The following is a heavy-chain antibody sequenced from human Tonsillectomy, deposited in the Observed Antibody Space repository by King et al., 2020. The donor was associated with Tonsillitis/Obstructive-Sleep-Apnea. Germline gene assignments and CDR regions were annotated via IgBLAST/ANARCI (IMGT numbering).Heavy chain of an antibody. V-gene: IGHV4-59*11. CDR3: AREGDEVDAFDI. CDR2: IYFSGNT. J-gene: IGHJ3*02. D-gene: IGHD3-16*01. CDR1: GGSISSHY. Sequence: QLQESGPGLVKPSETLSLTCTVSGGSISSHYWSWIRQPPGKGLEWIGYIYFSGNTKYNPSLKSRVTISIDTSKNQFSLKLSSVTAADTAVYYCAREGDEVDAFDIWGQGTMVTVSS.